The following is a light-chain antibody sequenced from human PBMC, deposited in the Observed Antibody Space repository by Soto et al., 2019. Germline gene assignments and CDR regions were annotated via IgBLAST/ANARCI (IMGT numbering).Light chain of an antibody. CDR3: KQRSDWPLT. CDR2: DVS. V-gene: IGKV3-11*01. J-gene: IGKJ5*01. Sequence: VMTQSPDNLSVSPGDSATLSCRAGQGVTTNFAWYQQKSGQSPRLLIYDVSIRATGVPARFSGTGSETDFTLTISSLEPEDFAVYYCKQRSDWPLTFGQGTRLDIK. CDR1: QGVTTN.